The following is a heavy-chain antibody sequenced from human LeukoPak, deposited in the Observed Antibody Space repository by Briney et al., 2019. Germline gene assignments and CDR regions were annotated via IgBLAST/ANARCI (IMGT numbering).Heavy chain of an antibody. CDR2: ISGSGSTK. CDR1: GFTFSSCQ. D-gene: IGHD4-17*01. Sequence: GGSLRLSCAASGFTFSSCQMNWVRQAPGKGLEWVSYISGSGSTKYYADSVKGRFTISRDNAKNSLYLQMNSLRAEDTAVYYCAREVPERHPTVTTYYFDYWGQGTLVTVSS. V-gene: IGHV3-48*03. CDR3: AREVPERHPTVTTYYFDY. J-gene: IGHJ4*02.